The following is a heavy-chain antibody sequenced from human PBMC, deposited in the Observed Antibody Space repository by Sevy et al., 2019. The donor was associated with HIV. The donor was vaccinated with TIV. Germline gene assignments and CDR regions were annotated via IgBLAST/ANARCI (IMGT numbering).Heavy chain of an antibody. Sequence: GGSLRLSCAVSGFNFNRYSMSWVRQAPGKGLEWVSTVSFGCGKINYADSVKGRFIISRDDSKNTLYLQMNSLRAEDTGVYFCAREGCTRPHDYWGQGTLVTVSS. CDR1: GFNFNRYS. CDR2: VSFGCGKI. CDR3: AREGCTRPHDY. D-gene: IGHD2-8*01. V-gene: IGHV3-23*01. J-gene: IGHJ4*02.